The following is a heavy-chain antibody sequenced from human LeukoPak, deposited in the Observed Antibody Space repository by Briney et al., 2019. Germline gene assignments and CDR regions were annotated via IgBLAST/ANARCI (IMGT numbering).Heavy chain of an antibody. J-gene: IGHJ4*02. CDR2: INPNSGGT. CDR3: ARAPYYYDSSGYTFDY. Sequence: ASVKVSCKASGYTFTGYYMHWVRQAPGQGLEWMGWINPNSGGTNYAQKFQGWVTMTRDTSISTAYMELSRLRSDDTAVYYCARAPYYYDSSGYTFDYWGQGTLVTVSS. CDR1: GYTFTGYY. D-gene: IGHD3-22*01. V-gene: IGHV1-2*04.